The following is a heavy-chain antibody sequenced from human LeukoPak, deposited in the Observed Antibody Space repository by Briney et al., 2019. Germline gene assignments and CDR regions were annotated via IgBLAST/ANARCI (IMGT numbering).Heavy chain of an antibody. J-gene: IGHJ4*02. CDR2: IYYSGST. CDR3: ARKRGSDY. V-gene: IGHV4-59*11. CDR1: GGSISSHY. D-gene: IGHD3-10*01. Sequence: PSETLSLTCTVSGGSISSHYWSWIRQPPGKGLEWIGYIYYSGSTNYNPSLKSRVTISVDTSKNQFSLKLSSVTAADTAVYYCARKRGSDYWGQGTLVTVSS.